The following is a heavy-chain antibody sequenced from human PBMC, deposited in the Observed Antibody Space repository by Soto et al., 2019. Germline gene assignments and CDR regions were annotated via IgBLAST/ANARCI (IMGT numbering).Heavy chain of an antibody. V-gene: IGHV5-51*01. Sequence: LGESLKISCKGSGYSFTSYWIGWVRQMPGKGLEWMGIIYPGDSDTRYSPSFQGQVTISADKSISTAYLQWSSLKASDTAMYYCAREERTRYCSSTSCYFSPFYGMDVWGQGTTVTVSS. CDR1: GYSFTSYW. D-gene: IGHD2-2*01. CDR2: IYPGDSDT. CDR3: AREERTRYCSSTSCYFSPFYGMDV. J-gene: IGHJ6*02.